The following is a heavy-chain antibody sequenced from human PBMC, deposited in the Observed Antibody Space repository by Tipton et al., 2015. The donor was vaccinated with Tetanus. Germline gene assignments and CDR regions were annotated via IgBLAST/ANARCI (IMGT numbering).Heavy chain of an antibody. D-gene: IGHD1-20*01. CDR2: INHSGSD. J-gene: IGHJ3*02. V-gene: IGHV4-34*01. CDR3: ARRRYNWNRGGFDI. CDR1: GGSFSDFC. Sequence: TLSLTCVVSGGSFSDFCWSWIRQPPGQGLVWIGEINHSGSDNKNPSLKSRVTMSVDTSNKQISLRLDSVTAADTAVYYCARRRYNWNRGGFDIWGQGTMVTVSS.